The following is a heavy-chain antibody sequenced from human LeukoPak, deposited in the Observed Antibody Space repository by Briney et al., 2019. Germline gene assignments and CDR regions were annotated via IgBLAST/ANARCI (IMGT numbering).Heavy chain of an antibody. V-gene: IGHV1-69*16. CDR2: NIPMLGTA. D-gene: IGHD3/OR15-3a*01. Sequence: SVKVSCKASGGSLSDYTISWVRQAPGQGLEWMGGNIPMLGTAKYAQNFQGRVTITTDDSSSTVYMELSSLRFEDTASYFCARDGLLTRTGMDVWGKGTTVTVSS. J-gene: IGHJ6*03. CDR3: ARDGLLTRTGMDV. CDR1: GGSLSDYT.